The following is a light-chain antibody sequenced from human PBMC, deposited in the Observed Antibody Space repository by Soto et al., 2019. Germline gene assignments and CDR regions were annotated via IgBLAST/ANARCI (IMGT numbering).Light chain of an antibody. Sequence: EIVLTQSPGTLSLSPGERATLSCRASQSVSSSYLAWYQQKPGQAPRLLIYGASSRATGIPDRFRGSGCGTDFTLTISRMEPEDVAVYYCQQYGSSPRFTFGPGTKVDIK. CDR2: GAS. V-gene: IGKV3-20*01. CDR1: QSVSSSY. CDR3: QQYGSSPRFT. J-gene: IGKJ3*01.